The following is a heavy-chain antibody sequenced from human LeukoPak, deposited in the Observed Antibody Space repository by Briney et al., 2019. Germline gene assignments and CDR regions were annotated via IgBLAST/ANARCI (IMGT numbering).Heavy chain of an antibody. V-gene: IGHV3-30*02. Sequence: GGSLRLFCAASGFTFSSYGMHWVRQAPGKGLEWVAFIRYDGNSKYSAESMKGRFTISRDNSKNTLYLQMNSLRPEDTAVYYCAKDQTLRQPYYMDVWGKGTTVTVSS. CDR2: IRYDGNSK. CDR1: GFTFSSYG. CDR3: AKDQTLRQPYYMDV. J-gene: IGHJ6*03.